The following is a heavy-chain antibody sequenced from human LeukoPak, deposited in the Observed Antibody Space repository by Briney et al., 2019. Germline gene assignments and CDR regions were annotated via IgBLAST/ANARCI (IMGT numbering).Heavy chain of an antibody. CDR3: ARVLVGAIDAFDI. Sequence: GGSLRLSCAASGFTFSSYSMNWVRQAPGKGLEWVSSISSSSSYIYYADSVKGRFTISRDNAKNSLYLQMNSLRAEDTAVYYCARVLVGAIDAFDIWGQGTMVTVSS. D-gene: IGHD1-26*01. CDR2: ISSSSSYI. CDR1: GFTFSSYS. J-gene: IGHJ3*02. V-gene: IGHV3-21*01.